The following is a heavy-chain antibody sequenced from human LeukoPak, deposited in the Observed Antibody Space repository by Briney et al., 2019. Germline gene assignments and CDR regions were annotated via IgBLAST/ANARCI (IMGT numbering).Heavy chain of an antibody. CDR2: IYPGDSDT. CDR1: GYSFSSYW. Sequence: GESLKVSCKRSGYSFSSYWIAWVRQMPGKGLEWMGIIYPGDSDTTYSPSFQGKVTISADKSISTAYLQWNSLKASDTAMYFCARRRSSTLIDYWGQGTLVTVSS. V-gene: IGHV5-51*01. D-gene: IGHD3-10*01. CDR3: ARRRSSTLIDY. J-gene: IGHJ4*02.